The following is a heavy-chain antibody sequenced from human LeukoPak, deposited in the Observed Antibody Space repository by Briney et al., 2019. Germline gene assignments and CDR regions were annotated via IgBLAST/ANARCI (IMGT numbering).Heavy chain of an antibody. CDR2: IIPIFGTA. CDR1: GGTFISYA. V-gene: IGHV1-69*13. CDR3: ATCIAVAYYYGMDV. J-gene: IGHJ6*02. D-gene: IGHD6-19*01. Sequence: SVKVSCKASGGTFISYAISWVRQAPGQGLEWMGGIIPIFGTANYAQKFQGRVTITADESTSTAYMELSSLRSEDTAVYYCATCIAVAYYYGMDVWGQGTTVTVSS.